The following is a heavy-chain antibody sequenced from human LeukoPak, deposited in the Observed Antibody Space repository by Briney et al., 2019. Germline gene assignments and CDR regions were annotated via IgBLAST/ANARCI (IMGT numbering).Heavy chain of an antibody. CDR1: AASITSSSYY. CDR2: IYYTGST. V-gene: IGHV4-39*02. CDR3: ARRRANWYFDL. Sequence: MPSQTLSLTCTVSAASITSSSYYSGKLQEPPGKGLEWLGGIYYTGSTYYNPSLKTRVPISVATSNNNFSLKLSSVTAADTAVYYCARRRANWYFDLWGRGTLVTAS. J-gene: IGHJ2*01.